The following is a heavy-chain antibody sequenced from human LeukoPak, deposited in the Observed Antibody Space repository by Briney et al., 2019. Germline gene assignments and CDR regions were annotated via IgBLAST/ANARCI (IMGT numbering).Heavy chain of an antibody. D-gene: IGHD3-9*01. V-gene: IGHV3-48*03. CDR1: GFTLSSYE. Sequence: GGSLRLSCAASGFTLSSYEMNWVRQAPGKGLEWVSYISSSGSTIYYADSVKGRFTISRDNAKNSLYLQMNSLRAEDTAVYYCAREGSELRYFDWLFPNWFDPWGQGTLVTVSS. CDR2: ISSSGSTI. CDR3: AREGSELRYFDWLFPNWFDP. J-gene: IGHJ5*02.